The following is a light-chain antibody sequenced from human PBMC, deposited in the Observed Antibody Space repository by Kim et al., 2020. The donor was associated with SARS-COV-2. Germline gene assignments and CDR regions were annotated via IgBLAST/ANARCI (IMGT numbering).Light chain of an antibody. CDR2: STN. V-gene: IGLV7-43*01. CDR3: LLNYGADQL. J-gene: IGLJ2*01. CDR1: TGAVTSAYY. Sequence: QTVVTQVPSLTVSPGGTVTLTCASSTGAVTSAYYPNWFQQKPGHAPRALIYSTNIKHSWTPARFSGSLLGGKAALTLSGVQPEDEADYYCLLNYGADQLFGGGAQLTVL.